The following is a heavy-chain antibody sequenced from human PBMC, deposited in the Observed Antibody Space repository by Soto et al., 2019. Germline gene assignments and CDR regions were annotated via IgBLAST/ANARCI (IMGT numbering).Heavy chain of an antibody. CDR2: IYSGGST. D-gene: IGHD1-26*01. Sequence: LGGSLRLSCTASGFTVISNYMSWVHQAPGKGLEWVSVIYSGGSTYYADSVKGRFTISRDNSKNTLYLQMNSLRAEDTAVYYCARALIPTDWGQGTLVTVSS. CDR1: GFTVISNY. V-gene: IGHV3-66*01. J-gene: IGHJ1*01. CDR3: ARALIPTD.